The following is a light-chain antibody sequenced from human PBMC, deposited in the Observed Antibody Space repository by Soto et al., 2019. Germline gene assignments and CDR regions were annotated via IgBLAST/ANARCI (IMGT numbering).Light chain of an antibody. CDR2: AAS. Sequence: DIQLTQSPSFLSASVGDRVTITCRASQGISSYLAWYQQKPGKAPKLLIYAASTLQSGVPSRFSGSGSETEFTLTISSLQPEDFANYYCQQLNSYPLFGPGTKVDIK. CDR3: QQLNSYPL. V-gene: IGKV1-9*01. J-gene: IGKJ3*01. CDR1: QGISSY.